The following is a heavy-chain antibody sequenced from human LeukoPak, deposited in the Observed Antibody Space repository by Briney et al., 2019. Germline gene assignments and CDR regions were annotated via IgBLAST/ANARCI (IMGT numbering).Heavy chain of an antibody. CDR1: GLTVSSNY. Sequence: PGGSLRLSCAASGLTVSSNYMSWVRQAPGKGLEWVSLIYSGSSTYYADSVKGRFTISRDKSKNTLYLQMGSLRVEDTAVCYCAMGAIVATIDYWGQGTLVTVSS. D-gene: IGHD5-12*01. V-gene: IGHV3-66*01. CDR3: AMGAIVATIDY. J-gene: IGHJ4*02. CDR2: IYSGSST.